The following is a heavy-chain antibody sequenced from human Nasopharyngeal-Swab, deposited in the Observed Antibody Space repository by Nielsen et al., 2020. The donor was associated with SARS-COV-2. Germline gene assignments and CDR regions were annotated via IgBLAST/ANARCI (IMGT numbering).Heavy chain of an antibody. CDR1: GFTFSKAW. CDR2: IKSRAAGGTT. D-gene: IGHD6-19*01. CDR3: TTYSSGWL. Sequence: GESLKISCATSGFTFSKAWMSWVRQAPGKGPEWVGRIKSRAAGGTTDYAAPVIGRFTVSRDDSESTLYLQMSSLKTEDTAVHYCTTYSSGWLWGKGTTVTVSS. J-gene: IGHJ6*04. V-gene: IGHV3-15*01.